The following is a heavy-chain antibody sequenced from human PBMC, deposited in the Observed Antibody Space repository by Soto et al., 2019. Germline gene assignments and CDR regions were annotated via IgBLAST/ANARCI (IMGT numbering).Heavy chain of an antibody. V-gene: IGHV3-74*01. CDR3: ARDLPFTVTTIRDYYYGMDV. J-gene: IGHJ6*02. D-gene: IGHD4-4*01. CDR2: INSDGSST. Sequence: PGGSLRLSCAASGFTFSSYAMHWVRQAPGKGLVWVSRINSDGSSTSYADSVKGRFTISRDNAKNTLYLQMNSLRAEDTAVYYCARDLPFTVTTIRDYYYGMDVWGQGTTVTVSS. CDR1: GFTFSSYA.